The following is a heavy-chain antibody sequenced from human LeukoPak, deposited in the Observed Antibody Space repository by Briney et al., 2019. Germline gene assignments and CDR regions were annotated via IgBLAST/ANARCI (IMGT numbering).Heavy chain of an antibody. J-gene: IGHJ4*02. CDR2: IYYSGST. Sequence: SETLSLTCTVSGGSISSSSYYWGWIRQPPGKGLEWIGSIYYSGSTYYNPSLKSRVTISVDTSKNQFSLKLSSVTAADTAVYYCASRGEQWLVRGFDYWGQGTLVTVSS. V-gene: IGHV4-39*07. CDR1: GGSISSSSYY. CDR3: ASRGEQWLVRGFDY. D-gene: IGHD6-19*01.